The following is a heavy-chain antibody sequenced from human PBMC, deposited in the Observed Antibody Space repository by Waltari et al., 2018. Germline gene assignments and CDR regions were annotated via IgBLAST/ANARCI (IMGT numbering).Heavy chain of an antibody. CDR2: ISNDGSNK. D-gene: IGHD1-26*01. J-gene: IGHJ2*01. CDR3: ARDQRGLPYWYFDL. V-gene: IGHV3-30*01. CDR1: GFTFSSYA. Sequence: QVQLVESGGGVVQPGRSLRLSCAASGFTFSSYAMHWVRQAPGKGLEWVAVISNDGSNKYYADSVKGRFTISRDNSKNTLYLQMNSLRAEDTAVYYCARDQRGLPYWYFDLWGRGTLVTVSS.